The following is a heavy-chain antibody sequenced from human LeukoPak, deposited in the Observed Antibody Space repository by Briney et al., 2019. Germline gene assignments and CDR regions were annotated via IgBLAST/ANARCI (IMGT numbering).Heavy chain of an antibody. CDR2: ISGSGGST. CDR1: EFTLSSYA. Sequence: GGSLRLSCAASEFTLSSYAMGWVRQAPGKGLEWVSGISGSGGSTYYADSVKGRFTISRDNSKNTLYLQMNSLRAEDTAVYYCAKDRKNTMIVVGFDYWGQGTLVTVSS. V-gene: IGHV3-23*01. D-gene: IGHD3-22*01. J-gene: IGHJ4*02. CDR3: AKDRKNTMIVVGFDY.